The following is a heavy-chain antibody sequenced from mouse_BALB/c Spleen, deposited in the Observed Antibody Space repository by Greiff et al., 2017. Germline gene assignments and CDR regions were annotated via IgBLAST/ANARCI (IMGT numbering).Heavy chain of an antibody. CDR1: GFNIKDTY. CDR3: ARMGYGNYVYYAMDY. Sequence: VQLKESGAELVKPGASVKLSCTASGFNIKDTYMHWVKQRPEQGLEWIGRIDPANGNTKYDPKFQGKATITADTSSNTAYLQLSSLTSEDTAVYYCARMGYGNYVYYAMDYWGQGTSVTVSS. CDR2: IDPANGNT. V-gene: IGHV14-3*02. J-gene: IGHJ4*01. D-gene: IGHD2-10*02.